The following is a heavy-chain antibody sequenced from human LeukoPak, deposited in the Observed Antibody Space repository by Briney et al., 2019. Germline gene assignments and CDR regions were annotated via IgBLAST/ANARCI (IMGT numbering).Heavy chain of an antibody. Sequence: GGSLRLSCAASGFSVSSNYMSWVRQAPGKGLEWMSVLYISGSTYYADSVKGRFTISGDNSKNTLFLQMNSLGAEDTAVYSCARDPGTGYPIDYWGQGTLVTVSS. V-gene: IGHV3-53*01. CDR2: LYISGST. D-gene: IGHD3-9*01. J-gene: IGHJ4*02. CDR1: GFSVSSNY. CDR3: ARDPGTGYPIDY.